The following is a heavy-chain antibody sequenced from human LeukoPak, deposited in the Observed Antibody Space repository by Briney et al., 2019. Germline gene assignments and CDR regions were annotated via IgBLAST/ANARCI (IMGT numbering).Heavy chain of an antibody. CDR2: INAGNGNT. CDR3: ARAPYYYDSSGWGGFDY. V-gene: IGHV1-3*01. J-gene: IGHJ4*02. D-gene: IGHD3-22*01. Sequence: ASVKVSCKASGYTFTSYAMHWVRQAPGQRLEWMGWINAGNGNTKYSQKFQGRVTITGDTSASTAYMELSSLRSEDTAVYYCARAPYYYDSSGWGGFDYWGQGTLVTVSS. CDR1: GYTFTSYA.